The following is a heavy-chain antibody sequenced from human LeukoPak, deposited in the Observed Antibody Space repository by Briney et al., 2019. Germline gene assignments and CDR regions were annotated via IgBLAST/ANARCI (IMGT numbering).Heavy chain of an antibody. V-gene: IGHV4-61*02. CDR2: IYTSGST. D-gene: IGHD3-22*01. CDR3: ARVTTGGYYNC. Sequence: PSQTLSLTCTVSGGSISSGSYYWSWIRQPAGKGLEWIGRIYTSGSTNYNPSLKSRVTISVDTSKNQFSLKLSSVTAADTAVYYCARVTTGGYYNCWGQGTLFTVSS. CDR1: GGSISSGSYY. J-gene: IGHJ4*02.